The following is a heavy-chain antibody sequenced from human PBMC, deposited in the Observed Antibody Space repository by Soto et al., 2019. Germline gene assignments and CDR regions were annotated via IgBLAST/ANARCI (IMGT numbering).Heavy chain of an antibody. V-gene: IGHV4-31*03. CDR2: IYYSGST. D-gene: IGHD2-15*01. CDR3: AREPRHYCSGGSCYDYWYFDL. J-gene: IGHJ2*01. CDR1: GGSISSGGYY. Sequence: QVQLQESGPGLVKPSQTLSLTCTVSGGSISSGGYYWSWIRQHPGKGLEWIGYIYYSGSTYYNPSLKSRVTISVATSKNQFSLKLSSVTAADTAVYYCAREPRHYCSGGSCYDYWYFDLWGRGTLVTVSS.